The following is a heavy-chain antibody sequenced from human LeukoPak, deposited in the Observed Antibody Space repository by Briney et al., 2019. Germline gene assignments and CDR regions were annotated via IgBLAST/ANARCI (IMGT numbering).Heavy chain of an antibody. V-gene: IGHV3-23*01. CDR3: AKSYSGSSPFDY. CDR2: ISGSGGST. CDR1: GFTFSSYA. J-gene: IGHJ4*02. D-gene: IGHD1-26*01. Sequence: GGSLRLSCAASGFTFSSYAMSWVRQAPGKGLEWVSTISGSGGSTYYADSVKGRFTISRDNSKNTLFLQMNSLRAEDTAVYYCAKSYSGSSPFDYWGQGTLVTVSA.